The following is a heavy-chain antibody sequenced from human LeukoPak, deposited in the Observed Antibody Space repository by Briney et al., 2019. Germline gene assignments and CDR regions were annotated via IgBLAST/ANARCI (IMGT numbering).Heavy chain of an antibody. CDR2: LSASGGST. D-gene: IGHD1-26*01. J-gene: IGHJ1*01. CDR1: GFTFSSYA. Sequence: PGGSLRLSCAGSGFTFSSYAMNWVRQAPGKGLEWVSGLSASGGSTYYADSVKGRFTISRDNSKNTLYLQMNSLRAEDTTVYYCAKDLLVGATTYYFLHWGQGTLVTVSS. CDR3: AKDLLVGATTYYFLH. V-gene: IGHV3-23*01.